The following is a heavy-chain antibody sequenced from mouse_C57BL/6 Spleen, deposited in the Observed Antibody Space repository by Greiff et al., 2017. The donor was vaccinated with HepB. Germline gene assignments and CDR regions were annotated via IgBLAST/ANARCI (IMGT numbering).Heavy chain of an antibody. CDR3: ARHAGYYYGSSASLDY. CDR1: GYTFTEYT. D-gene: IGHD1-1*01. J-gene: IGHJ2*01. CDR2: FYPGSGSI. V-gene: IGHV1-62-2*01. Sequence: VQLVESGAELVKPGASVKLSCKASGYTFTEYTIHWVKQRSGQGLEWIGWFYPGSGSIKYNEKFKDKATLTADKSSSTVYMERSRLTSEDSAVYFCARHAGYYYGSSASLDYWGQGTTLTVSS.